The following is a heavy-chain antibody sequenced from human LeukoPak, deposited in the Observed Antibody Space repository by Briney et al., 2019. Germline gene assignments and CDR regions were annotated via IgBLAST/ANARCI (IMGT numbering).Heavy chain of an antibody. CDR2: IKQDGSEK. D-gene: IGHD4-23*01. V-gene: IGHV3-7*01. Sequence: GGSLRLSCAASGFTFSTYWMSWVRQAPGKWLEWVATIKQDGSEKYYVDSLKGRFTISRDNAKNSLYLQMSSLRAEDTAVYYCASAGNTHFDYWGQGTLVTVSS. J-gene: IGHJ4*02. CDR3: ASAGNTHFDY. CDR1: GFTFSTYW.